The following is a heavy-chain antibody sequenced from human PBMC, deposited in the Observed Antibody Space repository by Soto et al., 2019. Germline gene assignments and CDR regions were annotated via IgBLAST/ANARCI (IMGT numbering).Heavy chain of an antibody. CDR1: GFSLSTSGVG. V-gene: IGHV2-5*02. J-gene: IGHJ4*02. CDR2: IYWDDDK. D-gene: IGHD3-3*01. CDR3: AHRKRWGVVILFDY. Sequence: QITLKESGPTLVKPTQPLTLTCTFSGFSLSTSGVGVGWIRQPPGKALEWLALIYWDDDKRYSPSLKSRLTITKDTSKNQVVLTMTNMDPVDTATYYCAHRKRWGVVILFDYWGQGTLVTVSS.